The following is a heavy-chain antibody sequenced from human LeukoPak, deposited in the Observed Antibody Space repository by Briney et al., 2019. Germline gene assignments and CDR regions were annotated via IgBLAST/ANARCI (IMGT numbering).Heavy chain of an antibody. V-gene: IGHV3-7*01. CDR3: ARDVGGSLDY. CDR2: IKEDASAK. Sequence: PGGSLRLSRAASGFTFNTYWMAWVRQAPGKGLEWVANIKEDASAKHQADSVKGRFTISGDNARNSVYLQMSSLRGDDTAVYYCARDVGGSLDYWGQGTLVSVSS. CDR1: GFTFNTYW. D-gene: IGHD1-26*01. J-gene: IGHJ4*02.